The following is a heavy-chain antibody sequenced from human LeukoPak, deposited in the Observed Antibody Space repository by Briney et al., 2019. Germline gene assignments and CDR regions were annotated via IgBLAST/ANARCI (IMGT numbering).Heavy chain of an antibody. CDR1: GFTFSDYY. CDR2: IYYSGST. V-gene: IGHV4-38-2*01. J-gene: IGHJ4*02. Sequence: GSLRLSCAASGFTFSDYYMSWIRQAPGKGLEWIGSIYYSGSTYYNPSLKSRVTISVDTSKNQFSLKLSSVTAADTAVYYCARAASMVRGVTLYYFDYWGQGTLVTVSS. CDR3: ARAASMVRGVTLYYFDY. D-gene: IGHD3-10*01.